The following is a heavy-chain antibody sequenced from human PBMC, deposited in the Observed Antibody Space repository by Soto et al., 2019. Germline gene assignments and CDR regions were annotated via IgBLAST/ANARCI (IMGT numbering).Heavy chain of an antibody. CDR1: GDSVSSNSAA. CDR2: TYYRSKWYN. D-gene: IGHD6-19*01. V-gene: IGHV6-1*01. J-gene: IGHJ4*02. Sequence: SQTLSLTCTISGDSVSSNSAAWNWIRQSPSRGLEWLGRTYYRSKWYNDYAVSVKSRITINPDTSKNQFSLQLNSVTPEDTAVYYCASGRIAVAGTTYGPFDYWGQGTLVTVSS. CDR3: ASGRIAVAGTTYGPFDY.